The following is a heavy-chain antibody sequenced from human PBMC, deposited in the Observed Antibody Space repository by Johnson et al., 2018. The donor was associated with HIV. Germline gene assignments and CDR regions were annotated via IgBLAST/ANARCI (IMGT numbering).Heavy chain of an antibody. CDR1: GFTFRNYL. V-gene: IGHV3-7*01. Sequence: EVQLVESGGGLVQPGGSLRLSCAASGFTFRNYLMSWVRQAPGKGLEWVANIKEDGSEKFYVDSVKGRFTISRDNAKNSLYLQMNSLRAEDTAVYYCVREEGNDILTRGDAFDIWGQGTLVTVSS. J-gene: IGHJ3*02. D-gene: IGHD3-9*01. CDR2: IKEDGSEK. CDR3: VREEGNDILTRGDAFDI.